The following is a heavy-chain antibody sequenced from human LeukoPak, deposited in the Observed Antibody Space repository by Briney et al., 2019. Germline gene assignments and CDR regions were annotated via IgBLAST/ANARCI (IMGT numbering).Heavy chain of an antibody. CDR1: GGSISSGSYY. CDR2: IYTSGST. V-gene: IGHV4-61*02. Sequence: SETLSLTCTVSGGSISSGSYYWSWIRQPAGKGLEWIGRIYTSGSTNYNPSLKSRVTISVDTSENQFSPKLSSVTAADTAVYYCAREEYCSSTSCYVPFQHWGQGTLVTVSS. J-gene: IGHJ1*01. CDR3: AREEYCSSTSCYVPFQH. D-gene: IGHD2-2*01.